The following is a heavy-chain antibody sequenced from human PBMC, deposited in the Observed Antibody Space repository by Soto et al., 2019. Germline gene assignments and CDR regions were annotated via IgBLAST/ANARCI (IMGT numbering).Heavy chain of an antibody. V-gene: IGHV1-58*01. CDR2: IAVGSGYT. J-gene: IGHJ4*02. Sequence: ASVKVSCKASGFTFTSSAFQWVRQARGQRLEWIGWIAVGSGYTNYAQRFQDRVTLTRDMSTATTYMELSRLTSEDTAIYYCAADATAWQQMVPSDYWGQGTLVTV. D-gene: IGHD2-8*01. CDR1: GFTFTSSA. CDR3: AADATAWQQMVPSDY.